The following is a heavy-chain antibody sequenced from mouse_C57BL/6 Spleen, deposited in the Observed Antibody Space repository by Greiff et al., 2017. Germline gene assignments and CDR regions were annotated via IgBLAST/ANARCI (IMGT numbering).Heavy chain of an antibody. CDR1: GFTFSSYG. J-gene: IGHJ4*01. CDR2: ISSGGSYT. V-gene: IGHV5-6*01. D-gene: IGHD1-1*01. Sequence: EVKLMESGGDLVKPGGSLKLSCAASGFTFSSYGMSWVRQTPDKRLEWVATISSGGSYTYYPDSVKGRFTISRDNAKNTLYLQMSSLKSEDTAMYYCARHASYYGSSYDYAMDYWGQGTSVTVSS. CDR3: ARHASYYGSSYDYAMDY.